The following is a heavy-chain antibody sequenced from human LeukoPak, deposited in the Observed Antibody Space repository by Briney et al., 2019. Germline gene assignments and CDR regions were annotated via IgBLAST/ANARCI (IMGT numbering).Heavy chain of an antibody. CDR1: GGSISSGGYY. CDR2: INHSGST. V-gene: IGHV4-30-2*01. D-gene: IGHD3-22*01. J-gene: IGHJ4*02. CDR3: ARGLGGAYYASSGGLSFDY. Sequence: SQTLSLTCTVSGGSISSGGYYWSWIRQPPGKGLEGIGEINHSGSTNYNPSLKSRVTISVDTPKNQFSLKLSSVTAADTAVYYCARGLGGAYYASSGGLSFDYWGQGTLVTVSS.